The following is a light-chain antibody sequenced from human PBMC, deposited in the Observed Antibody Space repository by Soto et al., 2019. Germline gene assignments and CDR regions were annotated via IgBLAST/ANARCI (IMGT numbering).Light chain of an antibody. J-gene: IGKJ1*01. CDR3: QQYNNLPGT. Sequence: EIVMTQYPATLSVSPGERATLSCRASQSINSNLAWYQQKPGQAPRLLIYGASTRATVIPARFSGSGSGTEFTIIIRKLQSEDFAVYYCQQYNNLPGTFGQGNKVDIK. V-gene: IGKV3-15*01. CDR1: QSINSN. CDR2: GAS.